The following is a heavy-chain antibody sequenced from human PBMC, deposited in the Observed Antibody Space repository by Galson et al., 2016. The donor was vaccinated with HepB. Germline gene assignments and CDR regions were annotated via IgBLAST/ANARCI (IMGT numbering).Heavy chain of an antibody. CDR1: GYTFTPYY. D-gene: IGHD6-19*01. Sequence: SVKVSCKASGYTFTPYYMHWVRQAPGQGLGWLGTVFPSGGTTHYAPKFQGRVTMTWDTSTSTVHMDLSSLRSEDTAVYYCARRAAAVAAPVFDYWGQGTLVTVSS. CDR2: VFPSGGTT. V-gene: IGHV1-46*01. CDR3: ARRAAAVAAPVFDY. J-gene: IGHJ4*02.